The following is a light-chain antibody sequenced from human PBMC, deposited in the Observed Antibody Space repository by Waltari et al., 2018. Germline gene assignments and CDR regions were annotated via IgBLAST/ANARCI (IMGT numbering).Light chain of an antibody. CDR2: TNS. CDR1: SSNIGRNP. Sequence: QSVLTQPPSASGTPGQKVTISFSGSSSNIGRNPVTLYQQLPGTAPKLLIYTNSQRPSGVPDRFSGSKSGTSASLAISGLQSEHEADYYCASWDDSLSSVVFGGGTKLTVL. J-gene: IGLJ2*01. V-gene: IGLV1-44*01. CDR3: ASWDDSLSSVV.